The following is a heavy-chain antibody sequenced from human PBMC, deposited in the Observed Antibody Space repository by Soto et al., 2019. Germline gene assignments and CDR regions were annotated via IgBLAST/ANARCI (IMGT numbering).Heavy chain of an antibody. V-gene: IGHV4-59*01. J-gene: IGHJ5*02. CDR1: GGSISSYY. D-gene: IGHD6-13*01. Sequence: TVSGGSISSYYWSWIRQPPGKGLEWIGYIYYSGSTNYNPSLKSRVTISVDTSKNQFSLKLSSVTAADTAVYYCARAAEQQLVHPWFDPWGQGTLVTVS. CDR2: IYYSGST. CDR3: ARAAEQQLVHPWFDP.